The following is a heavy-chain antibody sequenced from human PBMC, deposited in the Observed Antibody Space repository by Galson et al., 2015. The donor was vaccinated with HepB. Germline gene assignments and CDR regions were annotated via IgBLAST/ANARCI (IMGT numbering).Heavy chain of an antibody. CDR1: GYEFNKYG. D-gene: IGHD1-7*01. CDR3: ARDSRLELQLNNYYSYGMDV. CDR2: VSGYDGSA. Sequence: SVKVSCKASGYEFNKYGLRWVRQAPGQGLEWMGWVSGYDGSANYAPKFQDRVTMTTQTSTGTTYMEMRRLRSDDTAVYYCARDSRLELQLNNYYSYGMDVWGQGTAVIVS. J-gene: IGHJ6*02. V-gene: IGHV1-18*01.